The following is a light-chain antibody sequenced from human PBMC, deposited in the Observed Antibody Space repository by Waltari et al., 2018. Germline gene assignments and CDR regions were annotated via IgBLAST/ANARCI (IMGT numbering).Light chain of an antibody. V-gene: IGLV2-14*01. J-gene: IGLJ1*01. CDR1: SSDVGGYNY. CDR2: EVS. Sequence: QSALTQPASVSGSPGQSITISCPGTSSDVGGYNYVPWYQQHPGKAPKLMIYEVSNRPSGVSNRFSGSKSGNTASLTISGLQAEDEADYYCSSYTSSSTHNYVFGTGTKVTVL. CDR3: SSYTSSSTHNYV.